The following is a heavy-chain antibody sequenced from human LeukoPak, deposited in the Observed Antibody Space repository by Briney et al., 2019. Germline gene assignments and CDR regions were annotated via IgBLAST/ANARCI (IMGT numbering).Heavy chain of an antibody. CDR1: GFTLSGSA. V-gene: IGHV3-73*01. D-gene: IGHD4-17*01. Sequence: GGSLRLSCAASGFTLSGSAMHWVRQASGKGLEWVGRIRSKADSYATAYAASVKGRFTISRDDSKNTAYLQMNSLKTEDTAVYYCTRPYTVSSAFDIWGQGTMVTVSS. CDR3: TRPYTVSSAFDI. CDR2: IRSKADSYAT. J-gene: IGHJ3*02.